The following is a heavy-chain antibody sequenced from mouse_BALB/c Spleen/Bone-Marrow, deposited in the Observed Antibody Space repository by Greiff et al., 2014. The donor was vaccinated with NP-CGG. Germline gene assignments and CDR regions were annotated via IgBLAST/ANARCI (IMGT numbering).Heavy chain of an antibody. V-gene: IGHV4-1*02. CDR3: ARQGYYGYSDY. J-gene: IGHJ2*01. CDR1: GFDFSRYW. CDR2: INPDSSTI. D-gene: IGHD1-2*01. Sequence: LQQSGGSLKLSCAASGFDFSRYWMSWVRQAPGKGLGWIGEINPDSSTINYTPSLKDKFIISRDNAKNTLYLQMSKVRSEDTALYYCARQGYYGYSDYWGQGTTLTVSS.